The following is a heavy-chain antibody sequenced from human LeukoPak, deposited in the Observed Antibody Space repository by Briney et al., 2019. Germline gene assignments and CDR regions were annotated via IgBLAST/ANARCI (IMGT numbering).Heavy chain of an antibody. J-gene: IGHJ4*02. Sequence: GGSLRLSCAASGFTFSSYEMNWVRQAPGKGLEWVSYISSSGSTIYYADSVKGRFTISRDNAKNSLYLQMNSLRAEDTAVYYCARVWNGRTFIDYWGQGTLVTVSS. D-gene: IGHD1-1*01. CDR2: ISSSGSTI. CDR3: ARVWNGRTFIDY. CDR1: GFTFSSYE. V-gene: IGHV3-48*03.